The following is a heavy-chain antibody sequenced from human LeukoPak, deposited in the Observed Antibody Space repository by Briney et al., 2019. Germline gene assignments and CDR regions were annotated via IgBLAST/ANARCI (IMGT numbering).Heavy chain of an antibody. V-gene: IGHV3-53*01. Sequence: GGSLRLSCAASGFTVSSNYMSWVRQAPGKGLEWVSVIYSGGSTYYADSVKGRFTISRDNSKNTLYLQMNSLRAEDTAVYYCAKEAYYDSFRESPGWGQGTLVTVSS. CDR1: GFTVSSNY. CDR2: IYSGGST. CDR3: AKEAYYDSFRESPG. D-gene: IGHD3-3*01. J-gene: IGHJ4*02.